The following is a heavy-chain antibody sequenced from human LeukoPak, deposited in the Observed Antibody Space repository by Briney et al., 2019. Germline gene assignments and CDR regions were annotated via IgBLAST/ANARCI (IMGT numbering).Heavy chain of an antibody. D-gene: IGHD2-21*01. J-gene: IGHJ3*02. CDR3: ARDVRLWTQDVFDI. CDR2: INPNSGGT. V-gene: IGHV1-2*02. Sequence: ASVKVSCKASGYTFTAYYMHWVRQAPGQGLEWMGWINPNSGGTNYAQKFQGRVTMTRDTSISTAYMELSRLKSDDTAVYYCARDVRLWTQDVFDIGGKGKMVTVST. CDR1: GYTFTAYY.